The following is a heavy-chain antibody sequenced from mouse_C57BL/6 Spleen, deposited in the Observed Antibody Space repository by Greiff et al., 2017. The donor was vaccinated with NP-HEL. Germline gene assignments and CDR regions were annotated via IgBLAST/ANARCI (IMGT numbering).Heavy chain of an antibody. CDR1: GYSITSGYY. D-gene: IGHD2-5*01. J-gene: IGHJ4*01. CDR3: ATLYYSNYGYAMDY. CDR2: ISYDGSN. Sequence: VQLKESGPGLVKPSQSLSLTCSVTGYSITSGYYWNWIRQFPGNKLEWMGYISYDGSNNYNPSLKNRISITRDTSKNQFFLKLNSVTTEDTATYYCATLYYSNYGYAMDYWGQGTSVTVSS. V-gene: IGHV3-6*01.